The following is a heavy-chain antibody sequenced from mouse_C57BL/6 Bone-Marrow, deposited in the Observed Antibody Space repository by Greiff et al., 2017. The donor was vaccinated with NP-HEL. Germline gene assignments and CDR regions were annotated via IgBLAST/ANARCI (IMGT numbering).Heavy chain of an antibody. CDR2: IHPNSGRP. D-gene: IGHD2-13*01. Sequence: QVQLQQPGAELVKPGASVQLSCKASGYTFTSYWMHWVKQRPGQGLEWIGMIHPNSGRPNYNAKFKRKATLTVDKSSSTADMQLSSLTSEDSAVYYCAREVTTMVTFRYARDYWGQGTSVTVSS. V-gene: IGHV1-64*01. CDR1: GYTFTSYW. J-gene: IGHJ4*01. CDR3: AREVTTMVTFRYARDY.